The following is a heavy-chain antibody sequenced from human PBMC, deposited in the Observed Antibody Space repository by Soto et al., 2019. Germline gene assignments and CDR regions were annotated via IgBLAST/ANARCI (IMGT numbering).Heavy chain of an antibody. CDR1: GYTCTVYC. Sequence: GASVKVSCKASGYTCTVYCMHCVRQSPVQGLEWMGCINPNSGGTNYAQKFQGRVTMTRDTSISTAYMELSRLRSDDSAVYYCARDGFDYWGQGTLVTVSS. V-gene: IGHV1-2*02. CDR3: ARDGFDY. J-gene: IGHJ4*02. CDR2: INPNSGGT.